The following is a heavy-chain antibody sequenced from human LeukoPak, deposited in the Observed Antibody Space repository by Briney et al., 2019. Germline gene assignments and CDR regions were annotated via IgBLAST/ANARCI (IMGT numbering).Heavy chain of an antibody. CDR3: ATSADTAMVTSFDY. CDR1: GGTFSSYA. D-gene: IGHD5-18*01. V-gene: IGHV1-69*01. CDR2: IIPIFGTA. J-gene: IGHJ4*02. Sequence: SVKVSCKASGGTFSSYAISWVRQAPGQGLEWMGGIIPIFGTANYAQKFQGRVTITADESTSTAYMELSSLRSEDTAVYYCATSADTAMVTSFDYWGQGTLVTVSS.